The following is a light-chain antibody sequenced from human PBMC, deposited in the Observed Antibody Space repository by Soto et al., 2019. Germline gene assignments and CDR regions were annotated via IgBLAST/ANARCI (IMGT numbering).Light chain of an antibody. J-gene: IGLJ2*01. CDR3: RSYTTSSTLVV. V-gene: IGLV2-14*01. CDR2: DVT. CDR1: SSDVGGSHF. Sequence: QSALTQPASVSGSPGQSITISCTGTSSDVGGSHFVSWYQQHPGKAPKLIIYDVTDRPSGVSDRFSGSISGNTASLTISGLQAEDEADYYCRSYTTSSTLVVFGGGTQVTVL.